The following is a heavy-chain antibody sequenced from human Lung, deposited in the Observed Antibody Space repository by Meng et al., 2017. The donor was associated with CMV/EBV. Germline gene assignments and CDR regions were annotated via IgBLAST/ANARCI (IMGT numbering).Heavy chain of an antibody. V-gene: IGHV4-39*07. CDR2: FYNGGPT. CDR3: ARTSSSGLDC. D-gene: IGHD6-19*01. CDR1: GGSISSTDYH. J-gene: IGHJ4*02. Sequence: SETLSFXCSVSGGSISSTDYHWGWIRQPPGKGLEWIGSFYNGGPTSYNPSLKSRVTISIDMSKNQFSLKLSSATAADTAVYYCARTSSSGLDCWGQGTLVTVSS.